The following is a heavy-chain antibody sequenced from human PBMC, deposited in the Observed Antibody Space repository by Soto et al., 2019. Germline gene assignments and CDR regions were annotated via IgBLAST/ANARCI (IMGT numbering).Heavy chain of an antibody. CDR2: ISGSGSHI. CDR1: GFSFSSYS. V-gene: IGHV3-21*01. D-gene: IGHD3-10*01. CDR3: ARGGGAGAWFPNL. Sequence: GGSLRLSCEGSGFSFSSYSMNWVRQAPGKGPEWVSCISGSGSHIYYGDSVNGRFIISRDNAKNSLYLHMNSLRDEDTALYYCARGGGAGAWFPNLWGQGTLVTVSS. J-gene: IGHJ4*02.